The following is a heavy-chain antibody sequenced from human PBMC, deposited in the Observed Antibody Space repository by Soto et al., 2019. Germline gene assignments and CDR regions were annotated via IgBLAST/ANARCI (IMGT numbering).Heavy chain of an antibody. CDR1: GFTFRSYS. D-gene: IGHD3-22*01. J-gene: IGHJ1*01. Sequence: GGTLRLSCAASGFTFRSYSMNWVRQAPGKGLEWVSYSSSSSSTIYYADSVKGRFTISRDNAKNSLYLQMNSLRDEDTAVYHSARDPHYYDSSGYYPEYFQHWGQGTLVTVSS. V-gene: IGHV3-48*02. CDR3: ARDPHYYDSSGYYPEYFQH. CDR2: SSSSSSTI.